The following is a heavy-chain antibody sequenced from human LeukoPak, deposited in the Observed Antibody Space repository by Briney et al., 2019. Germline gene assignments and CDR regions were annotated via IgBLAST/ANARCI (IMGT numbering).Heavy chain of an antibody. D-gene: IGHD3-16*01. V-gene: IGHV3-74*01. CDR3: ARETWGGLDY. CDR2: INSDGSTT. J-gene: IGHJ4*02. Sequence: PGESLRLSCAASGFTFTNYWMHWVRQVPGEGLMWLSRINSDGSTTSYAGSVKGRFTISRDNAKNTLYLQLNTLRVEDTAVYYCARETWGGLDYWGQGTLVSVSS. CDR1: GFTFTNYW.